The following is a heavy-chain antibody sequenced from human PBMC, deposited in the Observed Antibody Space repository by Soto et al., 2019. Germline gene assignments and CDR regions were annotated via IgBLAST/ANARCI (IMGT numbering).Heavy chain of an antibody. V-gene: IGHV4-59*08. D-gene: IGHD4-17*01. Sequence: SETLSLTCTVSGGSFSSYYWSWIRQPPGKGLEWIGYVFHSGSTNYNPSLKSRVTISVDTSKNQFSLKMSSVTAADTAVYYCARQVGITVTLDYWGQGTLVTVSS. CDR1: GGSFSSYY. CDR2: VFHSGST. CDR3: ARQVGITVTLDY. J-gene: IGHJ4*02.